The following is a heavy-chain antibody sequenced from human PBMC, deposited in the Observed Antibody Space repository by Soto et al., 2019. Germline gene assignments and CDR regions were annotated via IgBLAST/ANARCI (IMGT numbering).Heavy chain of an antibody. J-gene: IGHJ5*02. Sequence: PSETLSLTRTVSGGSISSYYWSWIRQPPGKGLEWIGYIYYSGSTNYNPSLKSRVTISVDTSKNQFSLKLSSVTAADTAVYYCARSSYYDILTGYYNVIRGFDPWGQGTLVTVSS. CDR2: IYYSGST. V-gene: IGHV4-59*01. CDR3: ARSSYYDILTGYYNVIRGFDP. CDR1: GGSISSYY. D-gene: IGHD3-9*01.